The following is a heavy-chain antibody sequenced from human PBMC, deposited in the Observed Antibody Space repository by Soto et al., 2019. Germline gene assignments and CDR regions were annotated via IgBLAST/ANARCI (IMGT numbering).Heavy chain of an antibody. CDR1: GGSISSYY. J-gene: IGHJ4*02. Sequence: SETLSLTCTVSGGSISSYYWSWIRPPPGKGLEWIGYIYYSGSTNYNPSLKSRVTISVDTSKNQFSLKLSSVTAADTAVDYCARRYGDCFDYWGQGTLVTVFS. CDR3: ARRYGDCFDY. D-gene: IGHD4-17*01. CDR2: IYYSGST. V-gene: IGHV4-59*08.